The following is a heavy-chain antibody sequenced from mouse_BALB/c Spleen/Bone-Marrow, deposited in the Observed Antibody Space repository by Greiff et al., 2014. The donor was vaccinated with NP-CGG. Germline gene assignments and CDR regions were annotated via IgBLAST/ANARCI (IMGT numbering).Heavy chain of an antibody. CDR3: ARVKLWSYAVDY. V-gene: IGHV14-3*02. D-gene: IGHD1-1*02. CDR1: GFNIKDTY. CDR2: IDPANGNT. Sequence: EVQLQQSGAELVKPGASVKLSCTASGFNIKDTYMHWVKQRPEQGLEWIGRIDPANGNTKYDPKFQGKATITADTSSNTAYLQLSSLTSEDTAVYYCARVKLWSYAVDYWGQGTSVTVSS. J-gene: IGHJ4*01.